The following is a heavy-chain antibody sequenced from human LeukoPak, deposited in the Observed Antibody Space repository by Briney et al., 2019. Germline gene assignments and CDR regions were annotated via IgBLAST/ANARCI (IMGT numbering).Heavy chain of an antibody. D-gene: IGHD2-15*01. CDR2: IYPADSDT. Sequence: GDSLKISCKGSGYSFTSYWIGWVRQMPGKGLEWMGIIYPADSDTRYSPSFQGQVTISADKSNSTAYLQWSSLKASDTAMYYCARRSSGGSSHWDYWGQGTLVTVSS. CDR3: ARRSSGGSSHWDY. J-gene: IGHJ4*02. V-gene: IGHV5-51*01. CDR1: GYSFTSYW.